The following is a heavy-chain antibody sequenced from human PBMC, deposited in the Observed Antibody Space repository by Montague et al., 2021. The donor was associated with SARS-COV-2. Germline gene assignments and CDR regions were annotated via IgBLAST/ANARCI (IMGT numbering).Heavy chain of an antibody. D-gene: IGHD1-26*01. CDR1: GGSISSGGYY. J-gene: IGHJ4*02. V-gene: IGHV4-31*03. CDR3: ARDTRIVGSTNRLDY. Sequence: TLSLTCTVSGGSISSGGYYWSWIRQHTGKGLEWIGYIYYSGSTYYNPSLKSRVTISVDTYKNQFSLKLSSVTAADTAVYYCARDTRIVGSTNRLDYWGQGTLVTVSS. CDR2: IYYSGST.